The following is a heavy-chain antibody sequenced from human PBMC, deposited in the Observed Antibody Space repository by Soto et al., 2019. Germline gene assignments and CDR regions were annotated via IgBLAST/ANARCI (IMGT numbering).Heavy chain of an antibody. J-gene: IGHJ4*02. CDR2: IYPGDSDT. CDR3: ARTTYYYDSSGYYYPYYFDY. CDR1: GYTFTNYW. V-gene: IGHV5-51*01. D-gene: IGHD3-22*01. Sequence: PGESLKISCKGSGYTFTNYWIGWVRQMPGKGLEWMGIIYPGDSDTRYSPSFQGQVTISADKSISTAYLQWSSLKASDTAMYYCARTTYYYDSSGYYYPYYFDYWGQGTLVTVSS.